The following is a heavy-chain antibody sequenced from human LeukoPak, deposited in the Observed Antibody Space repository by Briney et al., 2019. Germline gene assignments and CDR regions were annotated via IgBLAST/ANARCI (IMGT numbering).Heavy chain of an antibody. D-gene: IGHD6-19*01. CDR2: ITMSGSVI. J-gene: IGHJ5*02. V-gene: IGHV3-11*01. CDR3: ARGGWSRGWFDP. CDR1: GFTFRDYY. Sequence: GGSLRLSCAASGFTFRDYYMSWIRQAPGKGLEWISYITMSGSVIQYSASVKGRFTTSRDNAKNSVYLQRNSLRVEDTAVYYCARGGWSRGWFDPWGQGTLVTVSS.